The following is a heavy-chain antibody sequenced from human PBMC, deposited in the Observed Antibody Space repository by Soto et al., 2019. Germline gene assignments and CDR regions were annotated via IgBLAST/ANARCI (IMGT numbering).Heavy chain of an antibody. CDR1: GFTSSSYG. V-gene: IGHV3-NL1*01. J-gene: IGHJ4*02. D-gene: IGHD6-25*01. CDR2: IYTAGSA. Sequence: GGSLRLSCAAAGFTSSSYGRHWVRQAPGKGLEWVAVIYTAGSADFADSVKGRFSISRDDSKNTLYLQMNSLRAEDTAVYYCAKARTGSSLFDYWGQGTLVTVSS. CDR3: AKARTGSSLFDY.